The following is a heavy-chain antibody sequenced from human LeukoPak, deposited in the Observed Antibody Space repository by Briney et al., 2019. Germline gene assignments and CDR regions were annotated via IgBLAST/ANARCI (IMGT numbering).Heavy chain of an antibody. CDR3: AREGPRIAAAPNSLDY. CDR1: GFTFSSYE. J-gene: IGHJ4*02. Sequence: GGSLRLSCAASGFTFSSYEMNWVRQAPGKGLEWVSYISSSGSTIYYADSVKGRFTISRDNAKNSLYLQMNSLRAEDTAVYYCAREGPRIAAAPNSLDYWGQGTLVTVSS. D-gene: IGHD6-13*01. V-gene: IGHV3-48*03. CDR2: ISSSGSTI.